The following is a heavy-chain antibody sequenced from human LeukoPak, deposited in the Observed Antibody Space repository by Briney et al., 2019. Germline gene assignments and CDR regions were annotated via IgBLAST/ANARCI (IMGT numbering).Heavy chain of an antibody. J-gene: IGHJ6*03. V-gene: IGHV4-39*01. Sequence: SETLSLTCTVSGGSISSSSYYWGWIRQPPGKGLEWIGSIYYSGSTYYNPSLKSRVTISVDTSKNQFSLKLSSVTAADTAVYYCARSPVLLWFGELLGRWDYYYYYMDVWGKGTTVTVSS. CDR3: ARSPVLLWFGELLGRWDYYYYYMDV. CDR2: IYYSGST. CDR1: GGSISSSSYY. D-gene: IGHD3-10*01.